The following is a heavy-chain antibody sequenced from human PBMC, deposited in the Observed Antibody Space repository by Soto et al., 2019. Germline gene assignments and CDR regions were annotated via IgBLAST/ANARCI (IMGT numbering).Heavy chain of an antibody. J-gene: IGHJ5*02. V-gene: IGHV4-34*01. Sequence: SETLSLTCAVFGGSFSGYYWNWIRQPPGKGLEWIGEIYHTGNTYYNPSLRSRVTISVDTSKNQFSLKLTSVTAADTAVYYCARDYYDSSDYTTNWFDPWGQGTLVTVSS. CDR2: IYHTGNT. CDR3: ARDYYDSSDYTTNWFDP. CDR1: GGSFSGYY. D-gene: IGHD3-22*01.